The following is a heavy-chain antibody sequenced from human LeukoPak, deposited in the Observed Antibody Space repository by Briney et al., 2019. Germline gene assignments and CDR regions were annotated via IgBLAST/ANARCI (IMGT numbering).Heavy chain of an antibody. D-gene: IGHD6-13*01. V-gene: IGHV3-23*01. CDR3: AKAYSSSWEPFDY. Sequence: GGSLRLSCAPSGFTFSRYAMSWVRQAPGKGLEWVSGISGSGGSTYYADSVKGRFTISRDNSKNTLYLQMNSLRAEDTAVYYCAKAYSSSWEPFDYWGQGTLVTVSS. J-gene: IGHJ4*02. CDR2: ISGSGGST. CDR1: GFTFSRYA.